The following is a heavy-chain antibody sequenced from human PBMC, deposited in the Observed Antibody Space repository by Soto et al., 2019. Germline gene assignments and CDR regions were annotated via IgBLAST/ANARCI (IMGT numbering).Heavy chain of an antibody. CDR3: AGHRSSSWYDYYYYYGMDV. Sequence: SETLSLTCTVSGGSISSSSYYWGWIRQPPGKGLEWIGSIYYSGSTYYNPSLKSRVTISVDTSKNQFSLKLSSVTAADTAVYYCAGHRSSSWYDYYYYYGMDVWGQGTTVTVSS. CDR2: IYYSGST. J-gene: IGHJ6*02. V-gene: IGHV4-39*01. D-gene: IGHD6-13*01. CDR1: GGSISSSSYY.